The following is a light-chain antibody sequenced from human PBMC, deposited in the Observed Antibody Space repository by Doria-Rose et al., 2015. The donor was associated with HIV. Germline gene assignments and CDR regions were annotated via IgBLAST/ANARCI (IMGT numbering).Light chain of an antibody. V-gene: IGKV3-20*01. CDR1: QSFSSTY. CDR2: DGS. CDR3: HQYGTSWT. Sequence: TQSPGTLSLSPGERATPSCRASQSFSSTYLAWYQQKPGQAPSLLIYDGSTRATGIPDRFSASWSEPDFTLTINRLEPEDFALYYCHQYGTSWTFGQGTKVEI. J-gene: IGKJ1*01.